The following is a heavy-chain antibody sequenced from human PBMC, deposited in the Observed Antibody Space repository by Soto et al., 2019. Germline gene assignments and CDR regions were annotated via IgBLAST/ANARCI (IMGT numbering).Heavy chain of an antibody. CDR1: GDTFNFYS. Sequence: QVQLVQSGAEVKRPGSSVKVSCKASGDTFNFYSINWVRQAPGLGLEWMGRVNPIVSMSNYAQKFQGRITMTADKSTSTAYTELSSLRSEDTAIYYCSISYGSGYRASDYWGQGALVTVSS. J-gene: IGHJ4*02. CDR3: SISYGSGYRASDY. CDR2: VNPIVSMS. D-gene: IGHD3-10*01. V-gene: IGHV1-69*02.